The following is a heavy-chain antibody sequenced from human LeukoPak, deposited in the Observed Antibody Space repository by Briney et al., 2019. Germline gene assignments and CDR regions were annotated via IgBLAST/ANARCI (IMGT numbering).Heavy chain of an antibody. D-gene: IGHD6-19*01. CDR3: VRVGSVSGSDYLDY. J-gene: IGHJ4*02. CDR2: SRNKAKSYTI. Sequence: GGSLRLSCAVSGFTFSDHFLDWVRQAPGKGLEWVGRSRNKAKSYTIEYAASVKGRFTISRDDSKNLLYLQMNSLETEDTAVYYCVRVGSVSGSDYLDYWGQGTLVTVSS. V-gene: IGHV3-72*01. CDR1: GFTFSDHF.